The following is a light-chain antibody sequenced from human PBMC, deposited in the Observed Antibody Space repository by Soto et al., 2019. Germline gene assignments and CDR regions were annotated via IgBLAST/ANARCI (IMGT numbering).Light chain of an antibody. CDR1: SSNSGINT. V-gene: IGLV1-44*01. Sequence: QSVLTQPPSASGTPGQRVTISCSGSSSNSGINTVNWYQQVPGTAPKLLIYTDNQRPSGVPDRFSGSKSGTSASLAISVLQSEDEADYYCAAWDDSLNGLYVFGTGTKVTVL. CDR2: TDN. J-gene: IGLJ1*01. CDR3: AAWDDSLNGLYV.